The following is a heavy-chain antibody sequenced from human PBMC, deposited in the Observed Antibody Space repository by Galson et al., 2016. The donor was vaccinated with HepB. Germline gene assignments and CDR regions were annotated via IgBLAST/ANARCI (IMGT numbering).Heavy chain of an antibody. J-gene: IGHJ6*02. CDR3: AGEGDHDFWENGMDV. V-gene: IGHV3-53*04. Sequence: SLRLSCAASGFIVNNNYMSWVRQAPGKGLEWVAVIYSGGSTYYTDSVKGRFTISRHSSKNTLYLQMNSLRVEDTAVYYCAGEGDHDFWENGMDVWGQGTTVIVSS. D-gene: IGHD3-3*01. CDR2: IYSGGST. CDR1: GFIVNNNY.